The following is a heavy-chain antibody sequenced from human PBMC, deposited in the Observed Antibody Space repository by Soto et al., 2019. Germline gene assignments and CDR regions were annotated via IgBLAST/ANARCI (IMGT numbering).Heavy chain of an antibody. J-gene: IGHJ6*02. CDR2: ITTYNGNT. V-gene: IGHV1-18*01. D-gene: IGHD6-19*01. Sequence: SVKVACNASGYRFMSYGINWVRQAPGQGLEWMGWITTYNGNTNYSQKFEGRVTMTTNTSTTTTYMELRSLRSDDTAVYYCARDLHAAVTGPEYYQFYGMDFWGQGTTVTVS. CDR1: GYRFMSYG. CDR3: ARDLHAAVTGPEYYQFYGMDF.